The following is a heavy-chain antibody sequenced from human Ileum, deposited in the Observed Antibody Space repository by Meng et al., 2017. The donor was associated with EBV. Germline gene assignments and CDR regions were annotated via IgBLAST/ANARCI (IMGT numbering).Heavy chain of an antibody. CDR1: GYTFTSYP. J-gene: IGHJ4*02. V-gene: IGHV1-3*04. CDR3: ASRPENDVGPFDY. D-gene: IGHD1-14*01. Sequence: QVHLVQSGAEGKKPGASVKVSCKASGYTFTSYPMHWVRQAPGQRLQWMGWVNTGNGKTEYSQNFQGRVTITRDTSANTAYMELSSLRSEDTAVYCCASRPENDVGPFDYWGQGTLVTVSS. CDR2: VNTGNGKT.